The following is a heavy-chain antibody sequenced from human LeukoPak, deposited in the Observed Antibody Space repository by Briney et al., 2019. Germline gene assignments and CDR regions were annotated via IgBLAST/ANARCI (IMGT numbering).Heavy chain of an antibody. Sequence: GGSLRLSCAASGFTFSSYGMHWVRPAPGKGLEWVTFIQYDGSKKYYADSVKGRFTISRDNSKNTLYLQMNSLRAEDTAVYYCAKEQYYDFWSGYYTHWGQGTLVTVSS. V-gene: IGHV3-30*02. D-gene: IGHD3-3*01. J-gene: IGHJ4*02. CDR1: GFTFSSYG. CDR2: IQYDGSKK. CDR3: AKEQYYDFWSGYYTH.